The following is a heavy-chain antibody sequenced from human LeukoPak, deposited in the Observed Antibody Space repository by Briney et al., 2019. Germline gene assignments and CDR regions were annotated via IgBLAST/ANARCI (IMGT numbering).Heavy chain of an antibody. D-gene: IGHD5-18*01. V-gene: IGHV4-59*12. CDR1: GGSISSYY. CDR3: ARWMDTAMDY. Sequence: SETLSLTCTVSGGSISSYYWSWIRQPPGKGLEWIGYIYYSGSTNYNPSLKSRVTMSVDTSKNQFSLKLSSVIAADTAVYYCARWMDTAMDYWGQGTLVTVSS. CDR2: IYYSGST. J-gene: IGHJ4*02.